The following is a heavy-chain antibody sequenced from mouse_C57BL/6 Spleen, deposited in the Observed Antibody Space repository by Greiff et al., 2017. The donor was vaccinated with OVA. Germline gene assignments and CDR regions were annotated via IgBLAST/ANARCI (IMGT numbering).Heavy chain of an antibody. CDR2: IHPNSGST. CDR1: GYTFTSYW. V-gene: IGHV1-64*01. CDR3: ARSNYYGSSYDWYFDV. J-gene: IGHJ1*03. D-gene: IGHD1-1*01. Sequence: QVQLQQPGAELVKPGASVKLSCKASGYTFTSYWMHWVKQRPGQGLEWIGMIHPNSGSTNYNEKFKSKATLTVDKSSSTSSIQLSRLTSEDSAVYYCARSNYYGSSYDWYFDVWGTGTTVTVAS.